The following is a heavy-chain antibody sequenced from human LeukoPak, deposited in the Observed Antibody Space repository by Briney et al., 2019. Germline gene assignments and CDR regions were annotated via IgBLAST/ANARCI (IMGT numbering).Heavy chain of an antibody. CDR2: ISSTSSTI. J-gene: IGHJ4*02. CDR1: GFTFSIYS. Sequence: PGGSLRLSCAASGFTFSIYSMNWVRQAPGKGLEWVSYISSTSSTIYYADSVKGRFTVSRDNAKNSLYLQMNSLRDDDTAVYYCARDLISGHYTFDYWGQGTLVTVSS. V-gene: IGHV3-48*02. D-gene: IGHD1-26*01. CDR3: ARDLISGHYTFDY.